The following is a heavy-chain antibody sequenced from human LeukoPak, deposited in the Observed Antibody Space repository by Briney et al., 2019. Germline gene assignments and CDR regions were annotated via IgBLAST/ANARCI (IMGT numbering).Heavy chain of an antibody. CDR1: GFTVSSYE. Sequence: PGGSLRLSCAASGFTVSSYEMNWVRQAPGKGLEWVSYISSSASIIYYADSVKGRFTVSRDNAKNSLYLQMNSLRAEDTAIYYCARGPMVRGVFIRRSKSGFFDYWGQGTLVTVSS. V-gene: IGHV3-48*03. CDR3: ARGPMVRGVFIRRSKSGFFDY. CDR2: ISSSASII. D-gene: IGHD3-10*01. J-gene: IGHJ4*02.